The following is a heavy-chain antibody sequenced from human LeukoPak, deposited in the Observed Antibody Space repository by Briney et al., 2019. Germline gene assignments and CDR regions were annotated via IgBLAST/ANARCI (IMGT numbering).Heavy chain of an antibody. V-gene: IGHV1-2*02. D-gene: IGHD1-26*01. CDR1: GYTFTGYY. CDR3: ATAHSSGELVISASATYYMDV. CDR2: INPNSGGT. J-gene: IGHJ6*03. Sequence: ASVKVSCKASGYTFTGYYMHWVRQAPGQGLEWMGWINPNSGGTNYAQKFQGRVTMTRDTSISTAYMELSRLRSDDTAVYYCATAHSSGELVISASATYYMDVWGQGTPVTVSS.